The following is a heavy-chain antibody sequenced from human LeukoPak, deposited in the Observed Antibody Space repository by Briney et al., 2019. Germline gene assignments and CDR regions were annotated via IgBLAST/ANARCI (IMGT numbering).Heavy chain of an antibody. CDR2: ISETGDST. CDR1: GFTFSESA. Sequence: GGSLRLSCAVSGFTFSESAMGWVRQAPGKGLEWVASISETGDSTHYADSMKGRSTVSRDNSKNTLYLQMNSLRVEDTAVYYCGKGSSCGGGYCPPEWGQGTLVTVSS. J-gene: IGHJ1*01. D-gene: IGHD2-21*01. CDR3: GKGSSCGGGYCPPE. V-gene: IGHV3-23*01.